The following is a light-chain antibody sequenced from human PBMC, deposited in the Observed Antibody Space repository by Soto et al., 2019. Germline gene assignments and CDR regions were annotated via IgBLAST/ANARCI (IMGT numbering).Light chain of an antibody. CDR1: QSVSGNQ. CDR2: GAS. V-gene: IGKV3-20*01. J-gene: IGKJ5*01. CDR3: QQYGGPPVT. Sequence: EIVLTQSPGTLSLPPGDGATLSCRASQSVSGNQLAWYQQKPGQAPRLLVYGASSRATDIPDRFSGRGSGTDFTLTISRLEPEDFAVYYCQQYGGPPVTFGQGTRLEIE.